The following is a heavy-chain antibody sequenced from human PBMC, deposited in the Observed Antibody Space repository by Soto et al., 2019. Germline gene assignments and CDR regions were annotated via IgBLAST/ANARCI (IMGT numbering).Heavy chain of an antibody. J-gene: IGHJ6*02. D-gene: IGHD5-18*01. CDR2: IYYDGST. CDR3: ACIFSGGYGYGFYYYGMDV. Sequence: SETLSLTCTVSGASISSNTYYWAWIRRPPGKGLECFGSIYYDGSTYYNPSLKSRLTISVDTSKNQLSLELNSVTAADTAVYYCACIFSGGYGYGFYYYGMDVWGQGTTVT. CDR1: GASISSNTYY. V-gene: IGHV4-39*01.